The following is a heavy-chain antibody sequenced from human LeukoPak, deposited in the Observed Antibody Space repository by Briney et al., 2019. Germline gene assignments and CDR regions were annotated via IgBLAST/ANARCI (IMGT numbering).Heavy chain of an antibody. CDR2: IYDSGST. CDR3: AGAKQIRGADAFDI. Sequence: SETLSLTCTVSGDSVSNYYWSWIRQPPGKGLEWVAYIYDSGSTNCNPSLKSRVTVSVDTSKNQFSLKLTSMSGADTAVYYCAGAKQIRGADAFDIWGQGIFVTVSS. J-gene: IGHJ3*02. CDR1: GDSVSNYY. D-gene: IGHD3-16*01. V-gene: IGHV4-59*02.